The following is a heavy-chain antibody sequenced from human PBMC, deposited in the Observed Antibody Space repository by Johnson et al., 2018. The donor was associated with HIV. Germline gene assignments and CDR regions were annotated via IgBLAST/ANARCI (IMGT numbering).Heavy chain of an antibody. D-gene: IGHD5-24*01. V-gene: IGHV3-30*03. CDR3: ARVGDGNNKNAFDI. CDR1: GFTFSSYG. CDR2: ISYDGGNK. Sequence: QVQLVESGGGVVQPGRSLRLSCAASGFTFSSYGMHWVRQAPGKGLEWVAVISYDGGNKYYPGSVKGRFTISRDNSKNTLYLQMGSLRAEDMAVYYCARVGDGNNKNAFDIWGQGTMVTVSS. J-gene: IGHJ3*02.